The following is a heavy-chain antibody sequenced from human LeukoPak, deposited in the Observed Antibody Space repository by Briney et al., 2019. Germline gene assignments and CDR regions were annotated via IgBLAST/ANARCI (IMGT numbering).Heavy chain of an antibody. CDR2: IYYSGST. CDR3: ARVGGTNYYYYGMDV. D-gene: IGHD2-2*01. J-gene: IGHJ6*02. Sequence: SETLSLTCTVSGGSISSGDYYWSWIRQPPGKGLEWIGYIYYSGSTYYNPSLKSRVTISVDTSKNQFSLKLSSVTAADTAVYYCARVGGTNYYYYGMDVWGQGTTVTVSS. CDR1: GGSISSGDYY. V-gene: IGHV4-30-4*01.